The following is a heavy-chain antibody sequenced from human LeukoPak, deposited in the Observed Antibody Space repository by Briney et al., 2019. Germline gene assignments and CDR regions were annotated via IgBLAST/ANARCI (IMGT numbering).Heavy chain of an antibody. Sequence: PGASLRLSCAASGFTFSTYSMNWVRQAPGKGLEWVSYISSSVSTIYYADSVKGRFTISRDNAKNSLYLQMNSLRAEDTAVYYCARGGYCSGGICYSYNAFDVWGQGTMVTVSS. V-gene: IGHV3-48*04. CDR3: ARGGYCSGGICYSYNAFDV. CDR1: GFTFSTYS. J-gene: IGHJ3*01. D-gene: IGHD2-15*01. CDR2: ISSSVSTI.